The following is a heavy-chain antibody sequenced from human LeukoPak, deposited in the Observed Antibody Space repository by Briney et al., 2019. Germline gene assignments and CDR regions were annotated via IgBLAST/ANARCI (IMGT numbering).Heavy chain of an antibody. CDR3: ARGGDDYFDY. CDR1: GGSISSSY. J-gene: IGHJ4*02. V-gene: IGHV4-59*01. D-gene: IGHD3-10*01. CDR2: IYYSGST. Sequence: SETLSLTCTVSGGSISSSYWSWIRQPPGKGLEWIGSIYYSGSTNYNPSLMSRVTISVDRSKTQFSLQLSSATPADTAVYFCARGGDDYFDYWGQGTLVTVSS.